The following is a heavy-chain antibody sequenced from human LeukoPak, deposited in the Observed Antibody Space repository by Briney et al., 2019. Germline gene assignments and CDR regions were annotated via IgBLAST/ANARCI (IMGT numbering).Heavy chain of an antibody. CDR1: GFTFSSYS. Sequence: TGGSLRLSCAASGFTFSSYSMNWVRQAPGKGLEWVSSISSSSSYIYYADSVKGRFTISRDNSKNTLYLQMNSLRAEDTAVYYCAKGGYYDSSRFDYWGQGTLVTVSS. J-gene: IGHJ4*02. CDR2: ISSSSSYI. CDR3: AKGGYYDSSRFDY. V-gene: IGHV3-21*04. D-gene: IGHD3-22*01.